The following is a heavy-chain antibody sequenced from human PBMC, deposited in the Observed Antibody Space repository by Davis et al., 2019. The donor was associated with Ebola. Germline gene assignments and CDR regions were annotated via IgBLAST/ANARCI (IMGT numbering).Heavy chain of an antibody. Sequence: GESLKISCAASEFTFSDHSMNWVRQAPGKGLDWISYISGGSRTIYYADSVKGRFTISRDNAKNSLYLQMNSLRDEDTAVYYCVRGDRRGYGMDVWGQGTTVTVSS. J-gene: IGHJ6*02. CDR1: EFTFSDHS. V-gene: IGHV3-48*02. CDR3: VRGDRRGYGMDV. CDR2: ISGGSRTI.